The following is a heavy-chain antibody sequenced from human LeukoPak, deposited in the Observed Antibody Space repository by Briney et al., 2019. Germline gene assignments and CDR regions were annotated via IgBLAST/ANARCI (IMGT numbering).Heavy chain of an antibody. J-gene: IGHJ6*02. CDR3: ATGGPYYDFLNGMYA. V-gene: IGHV3-7*05. Sequence: GGSLRLSCAASGFTFNTYWVSWVRQAPGKGLEWVANIKQDGTEKHYVDSVKGRFTISRDKAKNSLYLQINSLRAEDTAVYYCATGGPYYDFLNGMYAWGLGTTVTVSS. CDR2: IKQDGTEK. D-gene: IGHD3-9*01. CDR1: GFTFNTYW.